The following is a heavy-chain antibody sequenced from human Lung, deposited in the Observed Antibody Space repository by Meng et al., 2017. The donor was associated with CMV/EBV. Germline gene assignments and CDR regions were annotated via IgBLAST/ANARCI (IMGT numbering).Heavy chain of an antibody. Sequence: CRGSGSIFGNYVIHWVRQGPGKGLEWIGFIRTKVHGETTEDVAYVKGRFAISRNDSKNIAYLQMDSLKTEDSAVYYCTRDYVLTTFYYSGMDVWXQGTPVTVSS. CDR3: TRDYVLTTFYYSGMDV. CDR2: IRTKVHGETT. CDR1: GSIFGNYV. V-gene: IGHV3-49*04. D-gene: IGHD3-16*01. J-gene: IGHJ6*02.